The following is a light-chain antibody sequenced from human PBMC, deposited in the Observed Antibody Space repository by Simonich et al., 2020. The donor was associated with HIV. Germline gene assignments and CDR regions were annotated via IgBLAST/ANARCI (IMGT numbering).Light chain of an antibody. CDR1: QSVSSN. J-gene: IGKJ4*01. CDR2: GAS. Sequence: EIVMTQSPATLSVSPGERAPLSCRARQSVSSNLAWYQQRPGQAPRLLIYGASTRATGIPARFSGSGSGTEFTLTISSMQSEDFAVYYCQQYGSSALTFGGGTKVEIK. CDR3: QQYGSSALT. V-gene: IGKV3-15*01.